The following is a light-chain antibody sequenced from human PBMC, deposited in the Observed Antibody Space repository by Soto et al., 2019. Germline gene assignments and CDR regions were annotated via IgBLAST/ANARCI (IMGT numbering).Light chain of an antibody. Sequence: QSVLTQPASVSGSPRQSITISCTGTNSDVGSYDLVSWFQQHPGKAPKVVIYEVTKRPSGVSDRFSGFKSGNTASLTISGLQAEDEADYYCFSYAGDGVYVFGTGTRSPS. CDR2: EVT. V-gene: IGLV2-23*02. CDR1: NSDVGSYDL. CDR3: FSYAGDGVYV. J-gene: IGLJ1*01.